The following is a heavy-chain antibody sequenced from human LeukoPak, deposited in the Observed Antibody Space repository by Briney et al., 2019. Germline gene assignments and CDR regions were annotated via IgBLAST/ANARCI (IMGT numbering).Heavy chain of an antibody. Sequence: GGSLRLSCAASGFTFSSYYMSWVRQAPGKGLEWVALINPDGSERYYVDSVKGRFTISRDNAKNSLYLQMDSLRDDDTAMYFCTRDLAAVPGPRMDVWGQGTTVTVSS. V-gene: IGHV3-7*03. CDR2: INPDGSER. D-gene: IGHD6-19*01. J-gene: IGHJ6*02. CDR1: GFTFSSYY. CDR3: TRDLAAVPGPRMDV.